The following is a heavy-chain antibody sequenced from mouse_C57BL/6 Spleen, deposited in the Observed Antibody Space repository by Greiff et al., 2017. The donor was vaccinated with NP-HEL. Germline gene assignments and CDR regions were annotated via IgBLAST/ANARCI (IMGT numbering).Heavy chain of an antibody. CDR2: IYPSDSDT. J-gene: IGHJ2*01. V-gene: IGHV1-61*01. CDR3: ARGRGLRFYYFDY. CDR1: GYTFTSYW. D-gene: IGHD2-2*01. Sequence: VQLQQSGAELVRPGSSVKLSCKASGYTFTSYWMDWVKQRPGQGLEWIGNIYPSDSDTHYNQKFKDKATLTVDKSSSTAYMQLSSLTSEDSAVYYCARGRGLRFYYFDYWGQGTTLTVSS.